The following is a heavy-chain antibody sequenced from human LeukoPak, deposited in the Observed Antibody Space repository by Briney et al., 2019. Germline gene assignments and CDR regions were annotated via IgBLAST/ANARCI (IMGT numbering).Heavy chain of an antibody. CDR1: GYTFTSYG. D-gene: IGHD3-22*01. CDR3: ARDPGFYDSSGYFDY. CDR2: ISAYNGNT. Sequence: ASVKVSCKASGYTFTSYGISWVRQAPGQGLEWMGWISAYNGNTNYAQKLQGRVTMTTDTSTSTAHMELRSLRSDDTAVYYCARDPGFYDSSGYFDYWGQGTLVTVSS. J-gene: IGHJ4*02. V-gene: IGHV1-18*01.